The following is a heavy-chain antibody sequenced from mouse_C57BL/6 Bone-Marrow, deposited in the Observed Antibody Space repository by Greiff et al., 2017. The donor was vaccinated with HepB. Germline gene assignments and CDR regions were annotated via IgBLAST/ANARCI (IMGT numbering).Heavy chain of an antibody. CDR1: GYTFTDHT. D-gene: IGHD1-1*01. V-gene: IGHV1-78*01. CDR3: ARCHYYGSSYYAMDY. CDR2: IYPRDGST. Sequence: QVQLQQSDAELVKPGASVKISCKVSGYTFTDHTIHWMKQRPEQGLEWIGYIYPRDGSTKYNEKFKGKATLTADKSSSTAYMQLNSLTSEDSAVYFCARCHYYGSSYYAMDYWGQGTSVTVSS. J-gene: IGHJ4*01.